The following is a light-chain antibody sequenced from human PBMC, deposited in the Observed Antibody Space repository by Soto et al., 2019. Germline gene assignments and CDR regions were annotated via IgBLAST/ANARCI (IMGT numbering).Light chain of an antibody. CDR3: QRYEIWPLT. Sequence: EVVMTQSPATLSVSPGDRATLSCRASQSVHNNLAWYQQKPGQAPRLLIFDTSTRATDIPIRFTGGGSGTEFTLTISSLQSEDSAVYYCQRYEIWPLTFGGGTKVEIK. J-gene: IGKJ4*01. V-gene: IGKV3-15*01. CDR1: QSVHNN. CDR2: DTS.